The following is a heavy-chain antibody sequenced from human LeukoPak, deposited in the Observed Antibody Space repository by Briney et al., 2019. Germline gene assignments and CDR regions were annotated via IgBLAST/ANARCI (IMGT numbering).Heavy chain of an antibody. CDR3: ARSDYGDNY. D-gene: IGHD4-17*01. CDR2: INSDGSNK. V-gene: IGHV3-74*01. J-gene: IGHJ4*02. Sequence: GGSLRLSCAASGFTVSRYYMSWVRQAPGKGLEWVSRINSDGSNKTYADSVKGRFTISRDNAKNTLYLQMSSLRVGDTAVYYCARSDYGDNYWGQGILVTVSS. CDR1: GFTVSRYY.